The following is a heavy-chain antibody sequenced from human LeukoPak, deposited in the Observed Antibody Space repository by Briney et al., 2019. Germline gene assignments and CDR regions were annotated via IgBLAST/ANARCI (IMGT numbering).Heavy chain of an antibody. J-gene: IGHJ6*02. CDR2: ISWNSGSI. CDR1: GFTFDDYA. D-gene: IGHD3-16*01. Sequence: GRSLRLSCAASGFTFDDYAMHWVRQAPGKGLEWVSGISWNSGSIGYGDSVKGRFTISRDNAKNSLYLQMNSLRAEDTALYYCAKDMGGPQPYYYYYGMDVWGQGTTVTVSS. CDR3: AKDMGGPQPYYYYYGMDV. V-gene: IGHV3-9*01.